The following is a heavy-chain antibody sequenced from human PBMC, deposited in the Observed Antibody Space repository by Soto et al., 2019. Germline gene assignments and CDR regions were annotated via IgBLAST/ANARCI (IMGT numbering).Heavy chain of an antibody. CDR2: IIPIFGTA. J-gene: IGHJ6*04. Sequence: SVKVSCKASGGTFSSYAISWVRQAPGQGLEWMGGIIPIFGTANYAQKFQGRGTITADESTSTAYMELSSLRSEDTAVYYCARSITMVRGVMPGSYYYGMDVWGKGTTVTVSS. CDR3: ARSITMVRGVMPGSYYYGMDV. V-gene: IGHV1-69*13. D-gene: IGHD3-10*01. CDR1: GGTFSSYA.